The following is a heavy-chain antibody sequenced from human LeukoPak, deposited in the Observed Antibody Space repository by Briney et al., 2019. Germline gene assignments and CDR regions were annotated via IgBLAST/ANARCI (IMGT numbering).Heavy chain of an antibody. Sequence: GGSLRLSCAASGFTFSTYGMNWVRQAPGKGLEWVPAISGRDGNTYYADSVKGRFTISRDNSKNTLYLQMNSLRADDTAVYYCARETPGSRVFDSWGQGTLVTVSS. CDR1: GFTFSTYG. CDR2: ISGRDGNT. V-gene: IGHV3-23*01. J-gene: IGHJ4*02. CDR3: ARETPGSRVFDS. D-gene: IGHD1-14*01.